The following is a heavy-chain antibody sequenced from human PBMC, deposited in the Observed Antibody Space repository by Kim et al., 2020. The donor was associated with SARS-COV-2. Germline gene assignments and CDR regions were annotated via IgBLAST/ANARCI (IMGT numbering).Heavy chain of an antibody. Sequence: SETLSLTCTVSGGSISSGDYYWSWIRQPPGKGLEWIGYIYYSGSTYYNPSLKSRVTISVDTSKNQFSLKLSSVTAADTAVYYCARGYSYGYGYYYYYYGMDVWGQGTTVTVSS. D-gene: IGHD5-18*01. J-gene: IGHJ6*02. CDR3: ARGYSYGYGYYYYYYGMDV. V-gene: IGHV4-30-4*01. CDR2: IYYSGST. CDR1: GGSISSGDYY.